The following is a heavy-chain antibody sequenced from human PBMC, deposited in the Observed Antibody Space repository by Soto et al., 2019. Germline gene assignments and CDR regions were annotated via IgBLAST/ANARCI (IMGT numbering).Heavy chain of an antibody. J-gene: IGHJ6*02. D-gene: IGHD3-16*01. CDR2: ISAYNGKI. Sequence: QVQLVQSGAEVREPGASVKVSCKASGYTLTNYGISWVRQAPGQGLEWIGWISAYNGKIDYAQKVQGRITMTTDTSTSTAFMELRSLRSDDTAVYYCARETIPQMYYYGTDVWGQGTTVIVSS. V-gene: IGHV1-18*01. CDR3: ARETIPQMYYYGTDV. CDR1: GYTLTNYG.